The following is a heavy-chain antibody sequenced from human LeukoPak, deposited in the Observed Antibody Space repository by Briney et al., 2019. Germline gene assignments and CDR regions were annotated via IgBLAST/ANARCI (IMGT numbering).Heavy chain of an antibody. CDR3: ASFNGIVDAFDI. Sequence: SETLSHTCTVSGCSISSSSYCWCWIRPPRRKVVGRSGSIYYSGSTYYTPSLKRRATTSVATTKQHSSQLRSAVAAADTAVYYCASFNGIVDAFDIWGQGTMVTVSS. CDR2: IYYSGST. J-gene: IGHJ3*02. D-gene: IGHD3-22*01. CDR1: GCSISSSSYC. V-gene: IGHV4-39*02.